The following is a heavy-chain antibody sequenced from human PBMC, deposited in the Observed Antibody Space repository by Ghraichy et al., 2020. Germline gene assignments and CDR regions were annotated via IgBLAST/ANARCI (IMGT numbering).Heavy chain of an antibody. Sequence: GGSLRLSCAASGFTFSSYAMHWVRQAPGKGLEWVAVISYDGSNKYYADSVKGRFTISRDNSKNTLYLQMNSLRAEDTAVYYCARARGPRPANWFDPWCQGTLVTVSS. CDR3: ARARGPRPANWFDP. D-gene: IGHD3/OR15-3a*01. V-gene: IGHV3-30-3*01. J-gene: IGHJ5*02. CDR1: GFTFSSYA. CDR2: ISYDGSNK.